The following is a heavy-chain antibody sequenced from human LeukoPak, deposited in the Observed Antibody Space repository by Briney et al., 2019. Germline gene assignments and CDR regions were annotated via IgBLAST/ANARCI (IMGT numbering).Heavy chain of an antibody. D-gene: IGHD4-17*01. Sequence: PSETLSLTCTISGDSTNTYFWSWIRQPPGKGLEWIGYFYNTGTTNYNPSLKSRVNIAVDTTKNQFSLKVNSVTAADTGVHYCASKSTDHGELRFDYWGQGTLVTVSS. CDR1: GDSTNTYF. CDR3: ASKSTDHGELRFDY. J-gene: IGHJ4*02. V-gene: IGHV4-59*01. CDR2: FYNTGTT.